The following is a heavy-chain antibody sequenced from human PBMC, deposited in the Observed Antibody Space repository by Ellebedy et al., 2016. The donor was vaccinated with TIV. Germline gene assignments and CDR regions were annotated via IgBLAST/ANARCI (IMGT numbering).Heavy chain of an antibody. Sequence: SETLSLTXAVYGGSFSGYYWSWIRQPPGKGLEWIGEINHSGSTNYNPSLKSRVTISVDTSKNQFSLKLSSVTAADTAVYYCARSSPDFWSGYYSPRWYYYYMDVWGKGTTVTVSS. CDR2: INHSGST. J-gene: IGHJ6*03. V-gene: IGHV4-34*01. CDR1: GGSFSGYY. D-gene: IGHD3-3*01. CDR3: ARSSPDFWSGYYSPRWYYYYMDV.